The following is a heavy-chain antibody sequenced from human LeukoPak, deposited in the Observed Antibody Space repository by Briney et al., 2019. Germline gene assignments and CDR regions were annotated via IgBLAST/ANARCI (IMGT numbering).Heavy chain of an antibody. V-gene: IGHV5-51*01. J-gene: IGHJ6*02. Sequence: GESLKISCKGSGYSFTSYWIGWVRQMPGEGLEWMGIIYPGDSDTRYSPSFQGQVTISADKSISTAYLQWSSLKASDTAMYYCARRWADMVRGDPDYYYGMDVWGQGTTVTVSS. D-gene: IGHD3-10*01. CDR1: GYSFTSYW. CDR3: ARRWADMVRGDPDYYYGMDV. CDR2: IYPGDSDT.